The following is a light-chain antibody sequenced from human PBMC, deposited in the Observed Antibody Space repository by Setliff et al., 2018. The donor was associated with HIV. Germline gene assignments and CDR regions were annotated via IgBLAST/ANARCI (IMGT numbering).Light chain of an antibody. J-gene: IGLJ1*01. CDR3: QSYDSSLGGSKV. V-gene: IGLV1-40*01. Sequence: QSVLTQPPSVSGAPGQRVTISCTGSSSNIGAGYDVHWYQHLPGTAPKLLIYGNNNRPSGVPDRFSGSKSGTSASLAITGLQAEDEADYYCQSYDSSLGGSKVFGTGTKVTVL. CDR1: SSNIGAGYD. CDR2: GNN.